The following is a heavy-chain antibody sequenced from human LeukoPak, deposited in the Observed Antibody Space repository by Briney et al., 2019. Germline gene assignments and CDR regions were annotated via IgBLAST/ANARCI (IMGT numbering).Heavy chain of an antibody. V-gene: IGHV4-59*01. D-gene: IGHD3-10*01. Sequence: PSETLSLTCTVSGGSISSYYWSWLRQPPGKGLEWIGYIYYSGSTNYNPSLKSRVTISVDTSKNQFSLKLSSVTAADTAVYYCARITMVRGVITHYYYYYMDVWGKGTTVTISS. CDR1: GGSISSYY. J-gene: IGHJ6*03. CDR3: ARITMVRGVITHYYYYYMDV. CDR2: IYYSGST.